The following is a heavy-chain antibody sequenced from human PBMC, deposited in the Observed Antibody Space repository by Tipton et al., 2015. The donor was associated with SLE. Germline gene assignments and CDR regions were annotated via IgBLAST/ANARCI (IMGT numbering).Heavy chain of an antibody. CDR3: ARTSLGFNFWTGSPFDP. J-gene: IGHJ5*02. CDR1: GGSFSDYY. D-gene: IGHD3/OR15-3a*01. CDR2: INHSGST. Sequence: TLSLTCAVYGGSFSDYYWSWIRQPPGKGLEWIGEINHSGSTNYNPSLKSRVTISVDTSKNQFSLKLSSVTAADTAVYYCARTSLGFNFWTGSPFDPWGQGTPVTVSS. V-gene: IGHV4-34*01.